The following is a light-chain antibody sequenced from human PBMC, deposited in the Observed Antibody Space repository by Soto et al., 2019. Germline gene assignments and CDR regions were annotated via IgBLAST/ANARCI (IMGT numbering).Light chain of an antibody. Sequence: EIVMTQSPATLSVAPGERATHSCRASQSVSSNLAWYQQKPGQAPRLLIYGASTRATGIPARFSGSGSGTDFTLTISSLEPEDFAVFYCHQYGISPPTFGPGTKVDIK. CDR1: QSVSSN. CDR2: GAS. J-gene: IGKJ1*01. V-gene: IGKV3-15*01. CDR3: HQYGISPPT.